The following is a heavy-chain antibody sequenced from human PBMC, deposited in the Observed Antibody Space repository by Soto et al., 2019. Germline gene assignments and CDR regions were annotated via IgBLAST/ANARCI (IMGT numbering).Heavy chain of an antibody. V-gene: IGHV3-30*03. CDR2: ISYDGSNK. Sequence: GGSLRLSCAASGFTFSSYGMHWVRQAPGKGLEWVAVISYDGSNKYYADSVKGRFTISRDNSKNSLYLQMNSLRAEDTAVYYCARHVDGDEALDVGGDVRGQGTTVTVSS. D-gene: IGHD2-15*01. CDR1: GFTFSSYG. J-gene: IGHJ6*02. CDR3: ARHVDGDEALDVGGDV.